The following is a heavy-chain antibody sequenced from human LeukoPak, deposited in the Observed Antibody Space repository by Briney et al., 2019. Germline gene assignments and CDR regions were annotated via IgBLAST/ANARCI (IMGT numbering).Heavy chain of an antibody. CDR3: ASSTIGYYYGMDV. J-gene: IGHJ6*02. V-gene: IGHV4-39*02. Sequence: SETLSLTCTVSGGSITSSSYYWGCIRQPPGKGLEWIGIINYGGSTFYNPSLKSRVNISVDTSKNHFSLNLTSVTAADTAVYYCASSTIGYYYGMDVWGQGTTVTVSS. CDR2: INYGGST. CDR1: GGSITSSSYY.